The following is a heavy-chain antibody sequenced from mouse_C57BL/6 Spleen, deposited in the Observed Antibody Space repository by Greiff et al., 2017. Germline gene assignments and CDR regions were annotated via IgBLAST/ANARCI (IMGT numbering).Heavy chain of an antibody. CDR3: TARTTVVATDY. Sequence: VQLKQSGAELVRPGASVKLSCTASGFNIKDDYMHWVKQRPEQGLEWIGWIDPVNGDTEYASKFQGKVTITADTSSNTAYLQLSSLTSEDTAVYYCTARTTVVATDYWGQGTTLTVSS. CDR1: GFNIKDDY. CDR2: IDPVNGDT. V-gene: IGHV14-4*01. D-gene: IGHD1-1*01. J-gene: IGHJ2*01.